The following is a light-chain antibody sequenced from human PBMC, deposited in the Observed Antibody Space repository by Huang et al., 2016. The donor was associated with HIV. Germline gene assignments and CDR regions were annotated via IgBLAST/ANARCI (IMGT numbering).Light chain of an antibody. CDR2: GAS. CDR3: QQYNKWSRQGGYT. Sequence: EIMMTQSPATLSLSPGERAILSCRASQSVTINLAWYQQKFGQAPRLLFYGASPRAPGIPARFSGSGSGTEFTLTINSLQSEDFAIYYCQQYNKWSRQGGYTFGQGTKVEIK. CDR1: QSVTIN. J-gene: IGKJ2*01. V-gene: IGKV3-15*01.